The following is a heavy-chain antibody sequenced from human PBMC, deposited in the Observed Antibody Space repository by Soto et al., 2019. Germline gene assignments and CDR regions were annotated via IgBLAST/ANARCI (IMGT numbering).Heavy chain of an antibody. V-gene: IGHV4-59*01. CDR3: ASGDYYYDSSGYMYNWFDP. CDR2: IYYSGST. J-gene: IGHJ5*02. Sequence: SETLSLTCTVSGGSISSYYWSWIRQPPGKGLEWIGYIYYSGSTNYNPSLKSRVTISVDTSKNQFSLKLSSVTAADTAVYYCASGDYYYDSSGYMYNWFDPWGQGTLVTVSS. CDR1: GGSISSYY. D-gene: IGHD3-22*01.